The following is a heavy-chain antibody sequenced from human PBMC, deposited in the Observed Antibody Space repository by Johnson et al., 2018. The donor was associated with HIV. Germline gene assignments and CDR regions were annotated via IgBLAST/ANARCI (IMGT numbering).Heavy chain of an antibody. V-gene: IGHV3-33*03. J-gene: IGHJ3*02. D-gene: IGHD6-19*01. CDR3: AKVAVAKAAGGVPLDS. Sequence: VQLVESGGGVVQPGRSLRLSCAASGFTFSNYGMHWVRQAPGKGLEWVAGTWFDGRKKYYSDSVRGRFIISRDNSKNTLYLKMNVLRAEDTALFYCAKVAVAKAAGGVPLDSWGQGTMVTVAS. CDR1: GFTFSNYG. CDR2: TWFDGRKK.